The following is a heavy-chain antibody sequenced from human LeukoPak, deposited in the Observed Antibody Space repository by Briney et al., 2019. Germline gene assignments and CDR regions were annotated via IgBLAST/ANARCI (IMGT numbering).Heavy chain of an antibody. Sequence: SETLSLTCAVYGGSFSGYYWSWIRQPPGKGLEWIGEINHSGSTNYNLSLKSRVTISVDTSKNQFSLKLSSVTAADTAVYYCARAQHCSSTSCYPPQYYFDYWGQGTLVTVSS. CDR1: GGSFSGYY. D-gene: IGHD2-2*01. CDR3: ARAQHCSSTSCYPPQYYFDY. CDR2: INHSGST. V-gene: IGHV4-34*01. J-gene: IGHJ4*02.